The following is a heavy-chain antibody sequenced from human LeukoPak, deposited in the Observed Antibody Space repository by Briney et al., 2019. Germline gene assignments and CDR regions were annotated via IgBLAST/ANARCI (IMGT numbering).Heavy chain of an antibody. D-gene: IGHD2-2*01. J-gene: IGHJ5*02. CDR2: IYYSGNT. V-gene: IGHV4-59*01. CDR3: ARHTTSWPYSWFDP. Sequence: PSETLSLTCTVSGGSLSSYYWSRIRQPPEKGLEWIGNIYYSGNTHYNPSLKSRVTISLDTSKNQFSLKLTSVTAADTAMYYCARHTTSWPYSWFDPWGQGTLVTVSS. CDR1: GGSLSSYY.